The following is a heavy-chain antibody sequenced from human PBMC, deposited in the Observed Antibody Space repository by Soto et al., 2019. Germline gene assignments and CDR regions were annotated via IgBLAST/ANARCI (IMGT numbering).Heavy chain of an antibody. CDR3: ARDRGCSSTSCYTGFFP. V-gene: IGHV3-7*03. CDR2: IKQDGSEK. Sequence: PGGSLRLSCAASGFTFSSYWMSWVRQAPGKGLEWVANIKQDGSEKYYVDSVKGRFTISRDNAKNSLYLQMNSLRAEDTAVYYCARDRGCSSTSCYTGFFPWGQGTLVTVSS. J-gene: IGHJ5*02. D-gene: IGHD2-2*02. CDR1: GFTFSSYW.